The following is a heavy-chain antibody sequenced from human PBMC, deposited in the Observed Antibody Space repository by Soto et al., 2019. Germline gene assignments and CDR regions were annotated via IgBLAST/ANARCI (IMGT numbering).Heavy chain of an antibody. CDR3: ARGQGYSGSYFPRYYYYYGMDV. CDR1: GYTFTSYD. CDR2: MNPNSGNT. V-gene: IGHV1-8*01. J-gene: IGHJ6*02. D-gene: IGHD1-26*01. Sequence: SVKVSCQASGYTFTSYDINWVRQATVQGLEWMGWMNPNSGNTGYAQKFQGRVTMTRNTSISTAYMELSSLRSEDTAVYYCARGQGYSGSYFPRYYYYYGMDVWGQGTTVTVSS.